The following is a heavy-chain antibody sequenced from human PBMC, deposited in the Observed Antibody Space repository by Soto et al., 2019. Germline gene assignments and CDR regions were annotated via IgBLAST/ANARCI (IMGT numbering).Heavy chain of an antibody. D-gene: IGHD4-17*01. V-gene: IGHV1-69*12. CDR1: GGTFSSYA. CDR3: VRDRVSYHSSYGDQPSYYYGMDV. CDR2: IIPIFGTA. Sequence: QVQLVQSGAEVKKPGSSVKVSCKASGGTFSSYAISWVRQAPGQGLEWMGGIIPIFGTANYAQKFQGAVTITADECTSTAYLELRSLRSEETALYYCVRDRVSYHSSYGDQPSYYYGMDVWGQGFTVTVSS. J-gene: IGHJ6*02.